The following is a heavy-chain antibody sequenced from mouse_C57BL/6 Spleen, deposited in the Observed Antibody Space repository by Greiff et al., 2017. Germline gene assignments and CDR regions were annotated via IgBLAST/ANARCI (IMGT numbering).Heavy chain of an antibody. J-gene: IGHJ2*01. CDR3: ARDYYGSLDY. Sequence: EVKLLESGPGMVKPSQSLSLTCTVTGYSITSGYDWHWIRHFPGNKLEWMGYISYSGSTNYNPSLKSRISITHDTSKNHFFLKLNSVTTEDTATYYCARDYYGSLDYWGQGTTLTVSS. V-gene: IGHV3-1*01. D-gene: IGHD1-1*01. CDR2: ISYSGST. CDR1: GYSITSGYD.